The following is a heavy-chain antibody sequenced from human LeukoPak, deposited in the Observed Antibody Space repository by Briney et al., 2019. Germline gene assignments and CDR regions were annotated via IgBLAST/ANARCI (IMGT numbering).Heavy chain of an antibody. Sequence: GESLKISCKGSGYKFTNYWIGWVRQMPGKGLEWMGIIYPGDSDTRYSPSFQGQVTISADKSISTAYLQWSSLKASDTAMYYCARAGGVRGVIPHFDYWGQGTLVTVSS. V-gene: IGHV5-51*01. D-gene: IGHD3-10*01. J-gene: IGHJ4*02. CDR2: IYPGDSDT. CDR3: ARAGGVRGVIPHFDY. CDR1: GYKFTNYW.